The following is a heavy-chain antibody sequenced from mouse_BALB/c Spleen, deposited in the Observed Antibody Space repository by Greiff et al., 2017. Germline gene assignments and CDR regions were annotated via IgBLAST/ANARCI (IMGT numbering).Heavy chain of an antibody. J-gene: IGHJ2*01. CDR3: ARWGSSGYYYFDY. V-gene: IGHV1-77*01. Sequence: VQLQQSGPELVKPGASVKMSCKASGYTFTDYVISWVKQRTGQGLEWIGEIYPGSGSTYYNEKFKGKATLTADKSSNTAYMQLSSLTSEDSAIYYCARWGSSGYYYFDYWGQGTTLTVSS. CDR2: IYPGSGST. D-gene: IGHD3-1*01. CDR1: GYTFTDYV.